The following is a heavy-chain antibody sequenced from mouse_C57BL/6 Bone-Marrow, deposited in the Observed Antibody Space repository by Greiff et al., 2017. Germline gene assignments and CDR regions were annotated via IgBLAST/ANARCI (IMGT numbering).Heavy chain of an antibody. D-gene: IGHD1-1*01. Sequence: QVQLQQPGAELVMPGASVKLSCKASGYTFTSYWMHWVKQRPGQGLEWIGEIDPSDSDTNYNQKFKGKSTLTVDKSSSTAYMQLSSLTSEDSAVYFCARSIYYCGSSWYFDVWGTGTTVTVSS. V-gene: IGHV1-69*01. CDR3: ARSIYYCGSSWYFDV. J-gene: IGHJ1*03. CDR2: IDPSDSDT. CDR1: GYTFTSYW.